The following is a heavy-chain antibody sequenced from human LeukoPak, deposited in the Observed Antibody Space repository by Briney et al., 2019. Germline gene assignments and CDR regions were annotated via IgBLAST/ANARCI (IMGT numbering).Heavy chain of an antibody. CDR1: GFTVSNTY. J-gene: IGHJ4*02. CDR3: ATDTSGYHNG. D-gene: IGHD5-12*01. V-gene: IGHV3-53*01. Sequence: GASVRLSCAASGFTVSNTYMSWVRQAPGKGLEWVSVIYSDGNTYYADSVKGRFTISRDNSKNTLYLEMNSLRAEDTAVYYCATDTSGYHNGWGQGTLVTVSS. CDR2: IYSDGNT.